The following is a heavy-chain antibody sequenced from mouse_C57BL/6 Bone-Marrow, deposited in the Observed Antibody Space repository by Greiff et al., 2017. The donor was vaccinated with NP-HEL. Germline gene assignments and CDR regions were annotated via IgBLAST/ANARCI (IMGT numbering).Heavy chain of an antibody. CDR1: GYTFTDYY. J-gene: IGHJ2*01. CDR3: ARHYGSSY. Sequence: EVQLQESGPVLVKPGASVEMSCKASGYTFTDYYMNWVKQSHGKSLEWIGVINPYNGGTSYNQKFKGKATLTVDKSSSTAYMELNSLTSEDSAVYYCARHYGSSYWGQGTTLTVSS. D-gene: IGHD1-1*01. V-gene: IGHV1-19*01. CDR2: INPYNGGT.